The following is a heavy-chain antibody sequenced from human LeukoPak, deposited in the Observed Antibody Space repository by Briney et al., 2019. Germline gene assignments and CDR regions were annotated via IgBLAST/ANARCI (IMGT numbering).Heavy chain of an antibody. J-gene: IGHJ5*02. D-gene: IGHD3-3*01. CDR3: ARGLTYYDFLDP. Sequence: ASVKVSCKASGYTFTSYGISWVRQAPGQGLEWMGWISAYNGNTNYAQKLQGRVTMTTDTSTSTAYMELSRQRSDDTAVYYCARGLTYYDFLDPWGQGTLVTVSS. V-gene: IGHV1-18*01. CDR1: GYTFTSYG. CDR2: ISAYNGNT.